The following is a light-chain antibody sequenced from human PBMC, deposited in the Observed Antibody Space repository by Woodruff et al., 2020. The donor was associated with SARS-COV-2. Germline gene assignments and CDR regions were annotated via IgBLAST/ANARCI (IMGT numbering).Light chain of an antibody. V-gene: IGLV1-40*01. CDR2: GNS. CDR3: QSYDSSLSGVV. CDR1: SSNIGAGYD. J-gene: IGLJ2*01. Sequence: CTGSSSNIGAGYDVHWYQQLPGTAPKLLIYGNSNRPSGVPDRFSGSKSGTSASLAITGLQAEDEADYYCQSYDSSLSGVVFGGGTKLT.